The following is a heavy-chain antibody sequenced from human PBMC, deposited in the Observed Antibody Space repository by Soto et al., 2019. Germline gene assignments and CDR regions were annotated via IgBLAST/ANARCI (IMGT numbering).Heavy chain of an antibody. CDR2: INHSGST. Sequence: QVQLQQWGAGLLKPSETLSLTCAVYGGSFRGYYWSWIRQPPGKGLEWIGEINHSGSTNYNPSLKSQVTISVDASKNPFSLKLGAVTAADTAVYYCARPDGSSNWGQGTLVTVSS. V-gene: IGHV4-34*01. CDR3: ARPDGSSN. CDR1: GGSFRGYY. J-gene: IGHJ4*02. D-gene: IGHD3-10*01.